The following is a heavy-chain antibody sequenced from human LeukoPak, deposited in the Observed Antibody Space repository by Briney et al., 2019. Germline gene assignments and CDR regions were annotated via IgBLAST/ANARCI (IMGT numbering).Heavy chain of an antibody. CDR2: ITTDGTT. D-gene: IGHD6-6*01. J-gene: IGHJ4*02. Sequence: GGSLRLSCAASGFTFSSYAMNWVRQAPGKGLEWVSVITTDGTTFYADSMKGRFTISRDNSKNTLYLQMNSLRAEDTAVYYCAKVKSRSIAARGGYFDYWGQGTLVTVSS. CDR3: AKVKSRSIAARGGYFDY. CDR1: GFTFSSYA. V-gene: IGHV3-23*01.